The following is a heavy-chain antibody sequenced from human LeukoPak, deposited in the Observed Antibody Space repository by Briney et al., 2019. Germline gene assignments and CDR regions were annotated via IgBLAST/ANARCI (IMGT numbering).Heavy chain of an antibody. Sequence: SETLSLTCAVSGGSISSGGYSWSWIWQPPGKGLEWIGYISHSGSTSYNPSLKSRVTISVDRSRNQFSLKLSSVTAADTAVYYCARHYGYGEHAPIGYWGQGTLVTVSS. V-gene: IGHV4-30-2*01. D-gene: IGHD4-17*01. CDR3: ARHYGYGEHAPIGY. CDR2: ISHSGST. J-gene: IGHJ4*02. CDR1: GGSISSGGYS.